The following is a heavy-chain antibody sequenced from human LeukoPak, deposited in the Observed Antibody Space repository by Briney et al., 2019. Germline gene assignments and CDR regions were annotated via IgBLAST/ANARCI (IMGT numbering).Heavy chain of an antibody. D-gene: IGHD3-10*01. CDR2: IRSKAYGGTT. CDR1: GFTFGDYG. V-gene: IGHV3-49*04. Sequence: GGSLRPSCTASGFTFGDYGMSWVRQAPGKGLEWVGFIRSKAYGGTTEYAASVKGRFTISRDDSKSIAYLQMNSLKTEDTAVYYCSGSFRELTFFDYWGQGTLVTVSS. J-gene: IGHJ4*02. CDR3: SGSFRELTFFDY.